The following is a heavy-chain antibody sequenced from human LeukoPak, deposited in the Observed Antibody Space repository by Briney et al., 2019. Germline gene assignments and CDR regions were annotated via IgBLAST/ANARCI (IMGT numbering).Heavy chain of an antibody. CDR3: ARGTRGGYDFWSGYSNFDY. CDR2: IYYSGST. CDR1: GGSISSGDYY. V-gene: IGHV4-30-4*01. Sequence: SQTLSLTCTVSGGSISSGDYYWSWLRQPPGKGLEWIGYIYYSGSTYYNPSLKSRVTISVDTSKNQFSLKLSSVTAGDTAVYYCARGTRGGYDFWSGYSNFDYWGQGTLVTVSS. D-gene: IGHD3-3*01. J-gene: IGHJ4*02.